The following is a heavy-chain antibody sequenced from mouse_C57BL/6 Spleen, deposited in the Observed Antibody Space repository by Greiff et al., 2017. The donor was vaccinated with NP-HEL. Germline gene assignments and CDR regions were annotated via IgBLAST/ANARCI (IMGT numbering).Heavy chain of an antibody. Sequence: VQLQQSGPELVKPGASVKISCKASGYAFSSSWMNWVKQRPGKGLEWIGRIYPGDGDTNYNGKFKGKATLTAEKSSSTAYMQLSSLTSEDSAVYFCARSGSLYFDGWGKGTTLTVAS. V-gene: IGHV1-82*01. CDR1: GYAFSSSW. CDR3: ARSGSLYFDG. D-gene: IGHD1-1*01. CDR2: IYPGDGDT. J-gene: IGHJ2*01.